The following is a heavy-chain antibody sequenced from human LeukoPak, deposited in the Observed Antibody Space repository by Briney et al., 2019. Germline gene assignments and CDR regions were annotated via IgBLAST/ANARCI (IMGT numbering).Heavy chain of an antibody. CDR2: IGPTGWST. V-gene: IGHV3-23*01. CDR3: AKDPMVRGLTYDH. D-gene: IGHD3-10*01. J-gene: IGHJ4*02. Sequence: GGSLRLSCAASGFTFSSYEMNWARQAPGKGLEWVSAIGPTGWSTYYAGSVKGRFTISRDNSKNTLYLQMNSLRAEDTAVYYCAKDPMVRGLTYDHWGQGTLVTVSP. CDR1: GFTFSSYE.